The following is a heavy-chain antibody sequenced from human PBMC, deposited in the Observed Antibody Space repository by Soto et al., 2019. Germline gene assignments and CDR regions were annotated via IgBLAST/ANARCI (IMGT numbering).Heavy chain of an antibody. J-gene: IGHJ3*02. Sequence: GASVKVSCKASGGTFSSYTISWVRQAPGQGLEWMGRIIPILGIANYAQKFQRRVTITADKSTSTAYMELSSLRSEDTAVYYCARARLYSIVVVPAAQDALDIWGQGTMVTVSS. CDR3: ARARLYSIVVVPAAQDALDI. CDR2: IIPILGIA. CDR1: GGTFSSYT. V-gene: IGHV1-69*02. D-gene: IGHD2-2*01.